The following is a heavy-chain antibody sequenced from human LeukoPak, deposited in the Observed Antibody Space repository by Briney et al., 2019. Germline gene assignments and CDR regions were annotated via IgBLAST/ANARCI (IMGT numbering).Heavy chain of an antibody. J-gene: IGHJ4*02. Sequence: GGSLRLSCAASGXTFSSSEMNWMRQAPGKGLEWLSSISGSSTSIYYADSVKGRFTISRDNVKNLLYLQMNSLRDEDTAVYYCDYHGNWGQGTLVTVSS. CDR3: DYHGN. CDR2: ISGSSTSI. CDR1: GXTFSSSE. V-gene: IGHV3-48*02. D-gene: IGHD3-10*01.